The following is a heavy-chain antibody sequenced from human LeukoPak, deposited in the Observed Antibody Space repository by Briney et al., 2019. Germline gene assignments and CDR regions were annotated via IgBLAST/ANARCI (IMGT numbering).Heavy chain of an antibody. CDR3: ARVGRGYSGYVDY. V-gene: IGHV4-59*08. CDR2: IYYSGST. Sequence: PSETLSLTCTVSGGSVSNYYWSWIRQPPGKGLEWIGYIYYSGSTYYNPSLKSRVTISVDTSKNQFSLKLSSVTAADTAVYYCARVGRGYSGYVDYWGQGTLVTVSS. CDR1: GGSVSNYY. D-gene: IGHD5-12*01. J-gene: IGHJ4*02.